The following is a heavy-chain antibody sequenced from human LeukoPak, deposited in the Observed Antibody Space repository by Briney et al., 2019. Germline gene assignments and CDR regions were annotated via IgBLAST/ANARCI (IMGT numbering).Heavy chain of an antibody. V-gene: IGHV4-31*03. J-gene: IGHJ6*02. Sequence: SETLSLTCTVSGGSISSGGYYWSWIRQHPVKGLEWIGYIYYSGSTYYNPSLKSRVTISVDTSKNQFSLKLSSVTAADTAVYYCARGMVRGVRPYYGMDVWGQGTTVTVSS. CDR2: IYYSGST. CDR1: GGSISSGGYY. D-gene: IGHD3-10*01. CDR3: ARGMVRGVRPYYGMDV.